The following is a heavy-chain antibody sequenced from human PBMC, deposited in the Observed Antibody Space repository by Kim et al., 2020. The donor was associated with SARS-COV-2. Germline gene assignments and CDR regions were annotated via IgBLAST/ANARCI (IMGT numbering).Heavy chain of an antibody. Sequence: GGSLRLSCAASGFTFSDYYMSWIRQAPGKGLEWVSYISSSSSYTNYADSVKGRFTISRDNAKNSLYLQMNSLRAEDTAVYYCARGGTMVRGVIILFEQAQYYYGMDVWGQGTTVTVSS. CDR2: ISSSSSYT. V-gene: IGHV3-11*06. CDR1: GFTFSDYY. J-gene: IGHJ6*02. CDR3: ARGGTMVRGVIILFEQAQYYYGMDV. D-gene: IGHD3-10*01.